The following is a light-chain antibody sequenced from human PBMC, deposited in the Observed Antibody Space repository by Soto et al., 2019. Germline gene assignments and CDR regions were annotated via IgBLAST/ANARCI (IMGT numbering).Light chain of an antibody. Sequence: QSALTQPASVSGSPGQSITISCTGTNSDVGAYNFVSWYQQHPGKAPKLVISEVRNRPSGVSYRFSGPKSGNTASLTISGLRAEDEADYFCSSKTTNNRRVFGGGTKLTVL. J-gene: IGLJ3*02. V-gene: IGLV2-14*01. CDR1: NSDVGAYNF. CDR3: SSKTTNNRRV. CDR2: EVR.